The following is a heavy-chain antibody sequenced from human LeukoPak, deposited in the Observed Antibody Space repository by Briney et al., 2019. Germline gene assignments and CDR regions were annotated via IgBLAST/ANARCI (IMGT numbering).Heavy chain of an antibody. CDR2: ISGSGGST. CDR3: SRVRYSGVGGRFDAFDI. Sequence: GGSLRLSCAASGFTFSSYAMSWVRQAPGKGLEWVSAISGSGGSTYYADSVKGRFTISRDNSKNTLYLQMNNLRTEDTAVYLCSRVRYSGVGGRFDAFDIWGQGTMVTVSS. V-gene: IGHV3-23*01. D-gene: IGHD1-26*01. CDR1: GFTFSSYA. J-gene: IGHJ3*02.